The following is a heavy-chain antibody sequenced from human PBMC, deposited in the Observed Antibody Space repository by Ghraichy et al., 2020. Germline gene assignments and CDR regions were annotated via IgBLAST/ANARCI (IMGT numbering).Heavy chain of an antibody. CDR2: ISGSGGST. J-gene: IGHJ4*02. CDR1: GFTFSSYA. V-gene: IGHV3-23*01. CDR3: AKSNYYGSGSYYKSG. Sequence: GGSLRLYCAASGFTFSSYAMSWVRQAPGKGLEWVSAISGSGGSTYYADSVKGRFTISRDNSKNTLYLQMNSLRAEDTAVYYCAKSNYYGSGSYYKSGWGQGTLDTVSS. D-gene: IGHD3-10*01.